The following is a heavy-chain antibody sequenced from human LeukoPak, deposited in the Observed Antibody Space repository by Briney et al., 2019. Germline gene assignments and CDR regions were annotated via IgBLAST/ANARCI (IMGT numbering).Heavy chain of an antibody. V-gene: IGHV4-61*01. Sequence: SETLSLTCTVSGGSVSSGSYYWSWIRQPPGKGLEWIGYIFYSGSSNYNPSLKSRLTISVDTSKNQFSLKLSSVTAADTAVYYCARRGDYSESYYAFDIWGHGTLVTVSS. CDR2: IFYSGSS. CDR3: ARRGDYSESYYAFDI. D-gene: IGHD1-26*01. J-gene: IGHJ3*02. CDR1: GGSVSSGSYY.